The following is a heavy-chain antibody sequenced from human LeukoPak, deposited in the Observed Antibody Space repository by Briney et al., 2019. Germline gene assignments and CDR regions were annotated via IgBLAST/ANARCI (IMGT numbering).Heavy chain of an antibody. J-gene: IGHJ4*02. CDR3: ARGIVGATTSVYFDY. Sequence: GGSLRLSCAASGFTVSSNFMYWLHQAPGKGLEWVSVFYAGGTTHHADSVKGRFTISRDNFRNTLYLQMNSLRAEDTAVYYCARGIVGATTSVYFDYWGQGTLVTVSS. D-gene: IGHD1-26*01. CDR1: GFTVSSNF. V-gene: IGHV3-53*01. CDR2: FYAGGTT.